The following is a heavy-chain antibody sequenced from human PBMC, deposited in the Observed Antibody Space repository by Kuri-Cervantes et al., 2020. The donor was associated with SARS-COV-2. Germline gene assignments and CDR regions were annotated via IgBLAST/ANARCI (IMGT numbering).Heavy chain of an antibody. Sequence: SCTVSGGSISSGSYYWSWIRQPAGKGLEWIGRIYTNGSTNYNPSLKSRVTISVDTSKNQFSLKLGSVTAADTAVYYCASNPNYDFWSGYFDYWGQGTLVTVSS. CDR3: ASNPNYDFWSGYFDY. V-gene: IGHV4-61*02. CDR2: IYTNGST. CDR1: GGSISSGSYY. J-gene: IGHJ4*02. D-gene: IGHD3-3*01.